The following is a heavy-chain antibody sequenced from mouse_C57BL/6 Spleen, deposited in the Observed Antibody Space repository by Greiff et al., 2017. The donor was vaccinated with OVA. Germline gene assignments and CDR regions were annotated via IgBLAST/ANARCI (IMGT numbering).Heavy chain of an antibody. D-gene: IGHD1-1*01. CDR1: GYTFTSYW. V-gene: IGHV1-52*01. CDR2: IDPSDSET. Sequence: QVQLQQPGAELVRPGSSVKLSCKASGYTFTSYWMHWVKQRPIQGLEWIGNIDPSDSETHYNQKFKDKATLTVHKSSSTAYMQLSSLTSEDSAVYYCAREDYYGSSYYFDYWGQGTTLTVSS. J-gene: IGHJ2*01. CDR3: AREDYYGSSYYFDY.